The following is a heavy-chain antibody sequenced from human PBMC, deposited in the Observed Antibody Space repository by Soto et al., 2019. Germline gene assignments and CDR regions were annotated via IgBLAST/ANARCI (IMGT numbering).Heavy chain of an antibody. D-gene: IGHD3-10*01. CDR1: GGSISSYY. J-gene: IGHJ4*02. Sequence: PSETLSLTCAVSGGSISSYYWSWIRQPPGKGLEWIGYIYHTGITNYNPSLKSRVTISVDTSKNQFSLKLSSVTAADTAVYYCARVWGYYFDYWGQGTLVTVSS. CDR2: IYHTGIT. CDR3: ARVWGYYFDY. V-gene: IGHV4-59*01.